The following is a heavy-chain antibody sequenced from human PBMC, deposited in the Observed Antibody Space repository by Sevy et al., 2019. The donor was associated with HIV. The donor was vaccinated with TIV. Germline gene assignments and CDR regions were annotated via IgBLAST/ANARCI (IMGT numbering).Heavy chain of an antibody. D-gene: IGHD3-22*01. CDR3: ARGPHYYYDSSSFFEY. V-gene: IGHV3-48*03. Sequence: GGSLRLSCTASGFTFSSYEMNWVRQAPGKGLEWVSSIISSGDTIYYADSVKGRFTVSRDNAKSSLFLQMNSLRAEDTAIYYCARGPHYYYDSSSFFEYWGQGTLVTVSS. CDR1: GFTFSSYE. J-gene: IGHJ4*02. CDR2: IISSGDTI.